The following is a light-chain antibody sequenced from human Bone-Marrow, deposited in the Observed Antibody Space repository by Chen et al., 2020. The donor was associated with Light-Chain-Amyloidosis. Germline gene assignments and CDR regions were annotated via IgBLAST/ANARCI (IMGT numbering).Light chain of an antibody. V-gene: IGLV3-21*02. CDR2: DDS. J-gene: IGLJ3*02. CDR3: QVWDRSSDRPV. Sequence: SYVLTQPSSVSVAPGQTAPIACGGNNIGSTSVHWYQQTPGQAPLLVVYDDSDRPSVIPERLSGSNSGNTATLTISRVEVGDEADYYCQVWDRSSDRPVFGGGTKLTVL. CDR1: NIGSTS.